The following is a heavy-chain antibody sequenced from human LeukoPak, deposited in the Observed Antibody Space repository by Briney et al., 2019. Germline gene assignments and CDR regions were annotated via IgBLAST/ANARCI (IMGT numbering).Heavy chain of an antibody. Sequence: PSETLSLTCTVSGGSISSSSYYWGWIRQPPGKGLEWIGSIYYSGSTYYNPSPKSRVTISVDTSKNQFSLKLSSVTAADTAVYYCARESRGSCYAFDYWGQGTLVTVSS. V-gene: IGHV4-39*07. CDR2: IYYSGST. CDR3: ARESRGSCYAFDY. D-gene: IGHD2-15*01. J-gene: IGHJ4*02. CDR1: GGSISSSSYY.